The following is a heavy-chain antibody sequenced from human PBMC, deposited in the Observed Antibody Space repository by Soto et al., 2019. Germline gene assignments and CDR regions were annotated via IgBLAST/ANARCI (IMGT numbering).Heavy chain of an antibody. D-gene: IGHD1-1*01. CDR1: GFRFSRFG. CDR3: ARDGYNIVGGGREYYYAMDV. CDR2: IWHDGSSK. Sequence: QVQLLESGGGVVPPGRSLRLSCVASGFRFSRFGMHWVRQAPGRGPEWVASIWHDGSSKYYGDSVKGRFTISRDNSKSTLYLEINSLRVEDTGVYYCARDGYNIVGGGREYYYAMDVWGQGTTVTVS. V-gene: IGHV3-33*01. J-gene: IGHJ6*02.